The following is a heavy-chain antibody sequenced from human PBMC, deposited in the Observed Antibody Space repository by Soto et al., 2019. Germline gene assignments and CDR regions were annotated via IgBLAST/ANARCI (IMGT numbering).Heavy chain of an antibody. D-gene: IGHD2-15*01. CDR3: ANLPLVVVAATDAFDI. Sequence: GGSLRLSCAASGFTFSSYWMHWVRQAPGKGLVWVSRINSDGSSTSYADSVKGRFTISRDNAKNTLYLQMNSLRAEDTAVYYCANLPLVVVAATDAFDIWGQGTMVTVSS. CDR1: GFTFSSYW. CDR2: INSDGSST. J-gene: IGHJ3*02. V-gene: IGHV3-74*01.